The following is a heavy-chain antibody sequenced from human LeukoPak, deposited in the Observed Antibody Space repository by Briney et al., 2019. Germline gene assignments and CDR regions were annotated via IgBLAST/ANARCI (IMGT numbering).Heavy chain of an antibody. V-gene: IGHV1-2*02. J-gene: IGHJ4*02. CDR3: ARGNYYDSSGYYANFDY. CDR1: GYTFTSYY. Sequence: ASVKVSCKASGYTFTSYYMHWVRQAPGQGLEWMGWINPNSGGTNYAQKFQGRVTMTRDTSISTAYMELSRLRSDDTAVNYCARGNYYDSSGYYANFDYWGQGTLVTVSS. CDR2: INPNSGGT. D-gene: IGHD3-22*01.